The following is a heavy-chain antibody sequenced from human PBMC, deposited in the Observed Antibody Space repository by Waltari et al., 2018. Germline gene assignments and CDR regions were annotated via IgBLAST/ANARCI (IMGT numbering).Heavy chain of an antibody. CDR1: GGSISGHN. CDR3: VRDRGRLTADY. CDR2: IPASGTT. J-gene: IGHJ4*02. D-gene: IGHD3-10*01. Sequence: QVQLQESGPGLVKPSETLSLTCTVSGGSISGHNWSWIRQAAGKGLEWIVRIPASGTTDYNPSLRSRVTMSVDTFKNQLSLKLRSVTAADTAVYYCVRDRGRLTADYWGQGTLVTVSS. V-gene: IGHV4-4*07.